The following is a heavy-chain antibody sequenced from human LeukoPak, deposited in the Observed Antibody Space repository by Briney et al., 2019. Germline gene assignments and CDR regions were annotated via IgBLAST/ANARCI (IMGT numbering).Heavy chain of an antibody. V-gene: IGHV3-33*01. J-gene: IGHJ4*02. CDR1: GFTFSSYG. CDR3: ARDPGSGYSYGYVDY. Sequence: GRSLRLSCAASGFTFSSYGMHWVRQAPGKGLEWVAVIWYDGSNKYYADSVKGRFTISRDNSKNTLYLQMNSLRAEETAVYYCARDPGSGYSYGYVDYWGQGTLVTVSS. CDR2: IWYDGSNK. D-gene: IGHD5-18*01.